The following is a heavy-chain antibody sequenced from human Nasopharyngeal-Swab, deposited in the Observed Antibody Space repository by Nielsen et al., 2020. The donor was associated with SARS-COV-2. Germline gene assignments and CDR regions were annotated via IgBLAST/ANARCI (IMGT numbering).Heavy chain of an antibody. J-gene: IGHJ5*02. Sequence: WIRQPPGKGLEWIGSIYHSGSTYYNPSLKSRVTIPVDTSKNQFSLKLSSVTAADTAVYYCARDDYGDYGGWFDPWGQGTLVTVSS. CDR2: IYHSGST. CDR3: ARDDYGDYGGWFDP. D-gene: IGHD4-17*01. V-gene: IGHV4-38-2*02.